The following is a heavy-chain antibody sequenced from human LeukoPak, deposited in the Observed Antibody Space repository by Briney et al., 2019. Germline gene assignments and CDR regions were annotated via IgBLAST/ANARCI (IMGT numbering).Heavy chain of an antibody. Sequence: ASVKVSCKASGYTFTGYYIHWVRQAPGQGLEWMGWINPGSGGTNYAQKFQGRVTMTRDTSISTAYMELSRLRSDDTAVYYCARATPRVVPAARNDYWGQGTLVTVSS. D-gene: IGHD2-2*01. CDR1: GYTFTGYY. CDR3: ARATPRVVPAARNDY. CDR2: INPGSGGT. J-gene: IGHJ4*02. V-gene: IGHV1-2*02.